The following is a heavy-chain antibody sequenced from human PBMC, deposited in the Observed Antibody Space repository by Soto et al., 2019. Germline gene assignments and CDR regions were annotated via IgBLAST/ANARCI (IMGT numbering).Heavy chain of an antibody. CDR3: ARSNYSDS. CDR2: IHYSGST. D-gene: IGHD6-6*01. J-gene: IGHJ4*02. V-gene: IGHV4-59*08. Sequence: SETLSLTCTVSGVSFSSYYWSWIRQPPGKGLEWIGYIHYSGSTSYNPSLKSRVAISVDTSKNQFSLKLSSVTAADTAVYYCARSNYSDSWGQGILVTFSS. CDR1: GVSFSSYY.